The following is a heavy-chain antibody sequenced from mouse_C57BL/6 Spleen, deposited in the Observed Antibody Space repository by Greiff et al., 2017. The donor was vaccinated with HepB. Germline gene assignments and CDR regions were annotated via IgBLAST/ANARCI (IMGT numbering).Heavy chain of an antibody. V-gene: IGHV3-6*01. J-gene: IGHJ1*03. D-gene: IGHD1-1*01. CDR2: ISYDGSN. CDR3: ARDDYGYWYFDV. Sequence: ESGPGLVKPSQSLSLTCSVTGYSITSCYYWNWIRQFPGNKLEWMGYISYDGSNNYNPSLKNPISITRDSSKNQFFLKLNSVTTEDTATYYCARDDYGYWYFDVWGTGTTVTVSS. CDR1: GYSITSCYY.